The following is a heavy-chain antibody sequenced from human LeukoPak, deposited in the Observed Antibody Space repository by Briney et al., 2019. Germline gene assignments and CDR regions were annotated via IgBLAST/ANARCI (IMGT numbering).Heavy chain of an antibody. J-gene: IGHJ5*02. CDR2: ISWNSGSI. V-gene: IGHV3-9*01. CDR3: ARLTVVAGVAEQFDP. Sequence: GGSLRLSCAASGFTFDDYAMHWVRQAPGKGLEWVSGISWNSGSIGYADSVKGRFTISRDNAKNSLYLQMNSLRAEDTAVYYCARLTVVAGVAEQFDPWGQGTLVTVSS. CDR1: GFTFDDYA. D-gene: IGHD3-22*01.